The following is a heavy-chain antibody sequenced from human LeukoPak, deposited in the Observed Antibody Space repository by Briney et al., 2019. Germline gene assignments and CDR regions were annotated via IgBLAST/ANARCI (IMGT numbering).Heavy chain of an antibody. CDR1: GFTFNNAW. J-gene: IGHJ4*02. CDR2: IKSKTDGGTT. CDR3: ATEVMYITPVADY. D-gene: IGHD3-16*01. V-gene: IGHV3-15*01. Sequence: GGSLRLSCAASGFTFNNAWMKWVRQAPGKGLEWVGRIKSKTDGGTTDYAAPVKGRFTISRDDSNNRLYLQMNSLKIEDTAVYYCATEVMYITPVADYWGQGTLVTVSS.